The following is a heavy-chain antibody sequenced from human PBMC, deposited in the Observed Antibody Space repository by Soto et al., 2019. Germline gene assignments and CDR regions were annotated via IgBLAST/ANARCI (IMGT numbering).Heavy chain of an antibody. CDR3: ALLSIAAVVDF. D-gene: IGHD6-25*01. V-gene: IGHV3-7*01. CDR1: GFIFSNFW. CDR2: INQDGSEK. J-gene: IGHJ4*02. Sequence: EEQLVESGGGLVQPGGYLRLSCAASGFIFSNFWINWVRQAPGKGLEWVASINQDGSEKYYVDSVKGRFTISRANAKNSLYLQMNSLRAEDTAVYYCALLSIAAVVDFWGQGTLVNGSS.